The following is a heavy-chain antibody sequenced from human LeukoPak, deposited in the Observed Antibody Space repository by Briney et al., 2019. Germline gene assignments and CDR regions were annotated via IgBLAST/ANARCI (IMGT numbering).Heavy chain of an antibody. V-gene: IGHV3-53*01. D-gene: IGHD4-17*01. CDR1: GFTVSSNY. J-gene: IGHJ6*02. CDR3: AKRYSTVTTAYGMDV. CDR2: IYSGGST. Sequence: PGGSLRLSCAASGFTVSSNYMRWVRQAPGKGLEWVSVIYSGGSTYYADSVKGRFTISRHNSKNTLYLQMNSLRAEDTAVYYCAKRYSTVTTAYGMDVWGQGTTVTVSS.